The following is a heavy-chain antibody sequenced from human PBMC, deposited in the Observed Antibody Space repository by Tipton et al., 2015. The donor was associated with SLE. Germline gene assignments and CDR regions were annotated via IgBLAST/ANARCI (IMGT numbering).Heavy chain of an antibody. CDR2: IYYDGST. V-gene: IGHV4-59*11. CDR1: RGSMGPLY. Sequence: TLSLTCTVSRGSMGPLYWSWIRQSPGKGLEWIGYIYYDGSTKYNPSLRNRVTISLDTSKTHFSLRLSSVTAADTAVYYCARLMVAAGTWYFDHWGQGALVTVSS. CDR3: ARLMVAAGTWYFDH. D-gene: IGHD6-13*01. J-gene: IGHJ4*02.